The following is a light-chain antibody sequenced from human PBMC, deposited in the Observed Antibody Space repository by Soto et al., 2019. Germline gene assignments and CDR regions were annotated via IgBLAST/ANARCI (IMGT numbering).Light chain of an antibody. CDR3: QQSYSTPFT. J-gene: IGKJ3*01. CDR1: QSISYW. V-gene: IGKV1-5*01. CDR2: DAS. Sequence: DIQMTQSPSTLSASVGDRVTITCRASQSISYWLAWYQQKPGTAPKLLIFDASTLESGVPSRFSGSGSGTDFTLTISSLQPEDFATYYCQQSYSTPFTFGPGTKVDIK.